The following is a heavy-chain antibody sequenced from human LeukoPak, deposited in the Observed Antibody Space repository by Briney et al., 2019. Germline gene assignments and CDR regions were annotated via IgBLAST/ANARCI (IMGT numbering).Heavy chain of an antibody. D-gene: IGHD5-18*01. CDR2: IYWDDDS. CDR1: GVSLSTSGVG. Sequence: ESGPTLVKPTQTLTLTCSLSGVSLSTSGVGVGWIRQPPGKALEWLALIYWDDDSRYSPSLKSRLTIAKDTSKNQVVLTLTNMDSVDTATYYCAHSQVFSCGSFHDAYDIWGLGMLVTVSS. J-gene: IGHJ3*02. CDR3: AHSQVFSCGSFHDAYDI. V-gene: IGHV2-5*02.